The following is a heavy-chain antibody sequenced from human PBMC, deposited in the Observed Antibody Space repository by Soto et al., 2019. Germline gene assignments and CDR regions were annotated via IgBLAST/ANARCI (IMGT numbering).Heavy chain of an antibody. J-gene: IGHJ4*01. V-gene: IGHV4-59*01. CDR2: IYYSGST. Sequence: PSLTMRLPCAVAAGYIRGYLCSWISKTPEKRLEWSGYIYYSGSTNYKPSLQSRITLSVDTSKRQFSLNLRAVTAADTAVYYCARGIPAAVSLLARWGNGTLVTVSS. D-gene: IGHD6-13*01. CDR3: ARGIPAAVSLLAR. CDR1: AGYIRGYL.